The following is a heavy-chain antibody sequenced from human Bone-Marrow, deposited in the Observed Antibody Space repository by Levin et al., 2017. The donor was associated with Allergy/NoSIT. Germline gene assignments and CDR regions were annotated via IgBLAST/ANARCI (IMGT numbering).Heavy chain of an antibody. CDR1: GGTFSTYG. D-gene: IGHD2-21*02. J-gene: IGHJ4*02. Sequence: ASVKVSCQASGGTFSTYGFYWVRQAPGQGLEWMGGILPVFGKTHDSQRFQGRVTMTADESTTTVYMELSGLTFDDTAIYYCARGTSLRFFDSWGQGNLVTVSS. CDR3: ARGTSLRFFDS. CDR2: ILPVFGKT. V-gene: IGHV1-69*13.